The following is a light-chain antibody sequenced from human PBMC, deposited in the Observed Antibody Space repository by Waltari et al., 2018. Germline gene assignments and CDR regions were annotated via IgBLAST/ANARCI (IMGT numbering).Light chain of an antibody. J-gene: IGLJ1*01. V-gene: IGLV2-23*02. Sequence: QSAPTQPASVSGSPGQSITLSCTGPSSDVGSYNLVSWYQQHPGKAPKLIIYEATKRPSGVANRFSCSKSGNTASLTISGLQAEDEAEYYCCSYAGTNTFLYGFGPGTKVTVL. CDR2: EAT. CDR1: SSDVGSYNL. CDR3: CSYAGTNTFLYG.